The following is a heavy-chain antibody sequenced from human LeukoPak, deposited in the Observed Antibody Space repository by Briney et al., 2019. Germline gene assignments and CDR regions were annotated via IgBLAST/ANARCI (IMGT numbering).Heavy chain of an antibody. CDR2: IIPIFGTA. J-gene: IGHJ4*02. CDR3: ARADYYDSSGYPRF. Sequence: SVKVSCKASGGTFISYAISWVRQAPGQGLEWMGGIIPIFGTANYAQKFQGRVTITADESTSTAYMELSSLRSEDTAVYYCARADYYDSSGYPRFWGQGTLVTVSS. V-gene: IGHV1-69*13. D-gene: IGHD3-22*01. CDR1: GGTFISYA.